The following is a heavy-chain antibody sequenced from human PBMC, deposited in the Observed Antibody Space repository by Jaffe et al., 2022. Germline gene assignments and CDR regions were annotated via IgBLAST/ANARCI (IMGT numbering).Heavy chain of an antibody. V-gene: IGHV3-7*01. Sequence: EVQLVESGGGLVQPGGSLRLSCAGSGFTFSSSWMSWVRQAPGKGLEWVANIKEDGSEKNYVESVKGRFTISRDNTKNALYLQMNSLRGEDTAVYYCASGRSCRGWGQGTLVTVSS. CDR1: GFTFSSSW. CDR2: IKEDGSEK. CDR3: ASGRSCRG. J-gene: IGHJ4*02.